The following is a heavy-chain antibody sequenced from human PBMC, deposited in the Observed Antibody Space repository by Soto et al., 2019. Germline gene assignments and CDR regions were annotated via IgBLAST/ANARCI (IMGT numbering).Heavy chain of an antibody. V-gene: IGHV4-34*01. CDR1: GGSFSGYY. D-gene: IGHD2-2*01. CDR3: ARAFKFSYCSSTSCYANWFDP. J-gene: IGHJ5*02. Sequence: QVQLQQWGAGLLKPSETLSLTCAFYGGSFSGYYWSWIRQPPGKGLEWIGEINHSGSTNYNPSLKSRVTISVDTSKNQFSLKLSSVTAADTAVYYCARAFKFSYCSSTSCYANWFDPWGQGTLVTVSS. CDR2: INHSGST.